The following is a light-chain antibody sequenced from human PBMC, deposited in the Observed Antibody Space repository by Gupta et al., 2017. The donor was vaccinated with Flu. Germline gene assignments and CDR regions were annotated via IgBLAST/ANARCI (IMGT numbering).Light chain of an antibody. CDR1: QDISRW. Sequence: DIQMTKSPSSVSASVGDRVTITCRASQDISRWLAWYQQKPGKAPKLLIYTASRLQGGVPSRFSGSGSGTDFTLTINSLQPEDFATYYCQQANNFPYSFGQGTKLEIK. V-gene: IGKV1D-12*01. J-gene: IGKJ2*03. CDR2: TAS. CDR3: QQANNFPYS.